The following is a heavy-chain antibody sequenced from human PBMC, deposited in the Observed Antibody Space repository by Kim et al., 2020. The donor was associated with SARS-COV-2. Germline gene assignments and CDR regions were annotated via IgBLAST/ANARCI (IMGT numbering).Heavy chain of an antibody. CDR1: GGSITGYY. CDR2: IYNRGST. V-gene: IGHV4-59*13. CDR3: AIEIMVPASRYYFYLMDV. Sequence: SETLSLTCTVSGGSITGYYWSWIRQPPGKGLEWIGSIYNRGSTSYNPSLKSRVTISLDTYNNQFSLKLTSVDAADTAVYYCAIEIMVPASRYYFYLMDVWGPGTTVTVSS. D-gene: IGHD3-10*01. J-gene: IGHJ6*02.